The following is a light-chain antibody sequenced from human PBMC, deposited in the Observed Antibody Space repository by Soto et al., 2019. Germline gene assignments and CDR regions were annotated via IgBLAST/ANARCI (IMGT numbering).Light chain of an antibody. CDR1: QSISSS. V-gene: IGKV1-39*01. CDR3: QQYQSFSLT. J-gene: IGKJ4*01. CDR2: AAS. Sequence: DIQMSQSPSSLSASVGDRFTITCRASQSISSSLNWYQQKPGKAPKVLMFAASNLQSGVPSRFSGSGSGTEFSLTISSLQPDDFATYYCQQYQSFSLTFGGGTKVDIK.